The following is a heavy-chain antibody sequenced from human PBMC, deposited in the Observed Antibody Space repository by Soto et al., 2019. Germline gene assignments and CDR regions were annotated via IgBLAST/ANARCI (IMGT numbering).Heavy chain of an antibody. Sequence: VQLVESGGGLVQPGGSLRLSCAASGFTFSSYSMNWVRQAPGKGLEWVSYISSSSSTIYYADSVKGRFTISRDNAKNSLYLQMNSLRAEDTAVYYCARAPSGPGVPAAKGFDYWGQGTLVTVSS. CDR3: ARAPSGPGVPAAKGFDY. J-gene: IGHJ4*02. CDR1: GFTFSSYS. V-gene: IGHV3-48*01. D-gene: IGHD2-2*01. CDR2: ISSSSSTI.